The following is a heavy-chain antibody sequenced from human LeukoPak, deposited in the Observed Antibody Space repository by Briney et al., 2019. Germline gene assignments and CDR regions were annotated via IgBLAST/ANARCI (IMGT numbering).Heavy chain of an antibody. V-gene: IGHV3-23*01. J-gene: IGHJ4*02. CDR1: GFTFSTYA. CDR3: AKETGASYDYPLDY. Sequence: GGSLRLSCAASGFTFSTYAMSWVRQAPGKGLEWVSTISGSGAYTFYADSVKGRFTISRDNSKNTLYLQMNSLRDEDTAVYYCAKETGASYDYPLDYWGQGTLVTVSS. CDR2: ISGSGAYT. D-gene: IGHD5-18*01.